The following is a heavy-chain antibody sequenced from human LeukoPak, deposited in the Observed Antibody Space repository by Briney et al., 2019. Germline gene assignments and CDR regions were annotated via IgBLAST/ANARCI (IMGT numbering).Heavy chain of an antibody. CDR3: ARDMIRSSGFDY. D-gene: IGHD6-25*01. J-gene: IGHJ4*02. V-gene: IGHV3-33*01. Sequence: GGSLRLSCAASGFTFSSYGMHWVRQAPGKGLEWVAVIWYDGSNKYYADSVKGRFTISRDNSKNTLYLQMNSLRAEDTAVYYCARDMIRSSGFDYWGQGTLVTVSS. CDR1: GFTFSSYG. CDR2: IWYDGSNK.